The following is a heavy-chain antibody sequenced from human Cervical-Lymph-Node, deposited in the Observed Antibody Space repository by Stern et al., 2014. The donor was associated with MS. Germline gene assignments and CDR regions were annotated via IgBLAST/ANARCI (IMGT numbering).Heavy chain of an antibody. CDR2: LDWDDDK. CDR1: GFSLSTSGMF. D-gene: IGHD1/OR15-1a*01. J-gene: IGHJ4*02. CDR3: ARINSAADGTGVDF. Sequence: ESGPALVKPTQTLTLTCTFSGFSLSTSGMFVSWIRQSPGKPLEWLALLDWDDDKYYTTSLKTRLTISRGTSKNQVVLTLTNMDPADTGTYFCARINSAADGTGVDFWGRGTLVTVSS. V-gene: IGHV2-70*01.